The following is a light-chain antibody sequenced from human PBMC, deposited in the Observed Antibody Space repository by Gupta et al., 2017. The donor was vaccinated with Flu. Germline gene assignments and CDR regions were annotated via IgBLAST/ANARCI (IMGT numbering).Light chain of an antibody. Sequence: EIVWTQSPATLSLSSGERATLSCRASQSVSSYLDLYQQTPGQAPMLLIYDASNRATGIPARFSGSGSGTDFTITISSLEPEDFAVYYCQQRSNWRTFGQGTRLEIK. V-gene: IGKV3-11*01. CDR3: QQRSNWRT. J-gene: IGKJ5*01. CDR1: QSVSSY. CDR2: DAS.